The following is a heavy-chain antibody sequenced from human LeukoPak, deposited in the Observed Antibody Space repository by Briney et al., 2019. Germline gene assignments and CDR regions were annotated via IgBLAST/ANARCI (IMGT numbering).Heavy chain of an antibody. CDR1: GFILSTYI. CDR2: ISSSSSYI. D-gene: IGHD2-15*01. Sequence: PGGALRLSCAPSGFILSTYILHWVRQAPGKGLEWVSSISSSSSYIYYADSVKGRFTTSRDNAKNSLYLQMNSLRAEDTAVYYCRTACSGGSCSFDYWGQGTLVTVSS. V-gene: IGHV3-21*01. CDR3: RTACSGGSCSFDY. J-gene: IGHJ4*02.